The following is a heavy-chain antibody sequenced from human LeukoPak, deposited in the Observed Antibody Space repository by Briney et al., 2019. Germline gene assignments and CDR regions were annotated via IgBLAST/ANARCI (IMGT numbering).Heavy chain of an antibody. CDR1: GGSISSHY. CDR3: ARHRVGGDWYFDY. J-gene: IGHJ4*02. D-gene: IGHD2-21*02. V-gene: IGHV4-59*11. Sequence: SETLSLTCTVSGGSISSHYWSWIRQPPGKGLEWTGYIYYSGSTNYNPFLKSRVIISVDTSKNQFSLKLYSVTAADTAVYYCARHRVGGDWYFDYWGQGTLVTVSS. CDR2: IYYSGST.